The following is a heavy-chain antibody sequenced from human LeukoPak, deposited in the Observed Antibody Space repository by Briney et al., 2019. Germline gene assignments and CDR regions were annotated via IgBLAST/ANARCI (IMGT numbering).Heavy chain of an antibody. CDR3: ARHSWELLSYYFDY. Sequence: SETLSLTCTVSGGSISSSSYYWGWIRQPPGKGLEWIGSIYYSGSTYYNPSLKSRVTISVDTSKNQSSLKLSSVTAADTAVYYCARHSWELLSYYFDYWGQGTLVTVSS. V-gene: IGHV4-39*01. CDR2: IYYSGST. J-gene: IGHJ4*02. CDR1: GGSISSSSYY. D-gene: IGHD1-26*01.